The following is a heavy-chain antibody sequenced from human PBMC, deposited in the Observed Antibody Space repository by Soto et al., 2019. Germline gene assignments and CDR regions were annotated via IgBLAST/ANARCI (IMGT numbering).Heavy chain of an antibody. CDR1: GDSISTYY. CDR2: IFYSGTT. CDR3: ATYSYDTSYYFDY. V-gene: IGHV4-59*12. J-gene: IGHJ4*02. Sequence: PSETLSLTCNVSGDSISTYYWNWIRQPPGKGLEWIGYIFYSGTTYYSPALKSRVTISVDTSKNQFSLKLSSVTAADTAVYYCATYSYDTSYYFDYWGQGTLVTVSS. D-gene: IGHD3-3*01.